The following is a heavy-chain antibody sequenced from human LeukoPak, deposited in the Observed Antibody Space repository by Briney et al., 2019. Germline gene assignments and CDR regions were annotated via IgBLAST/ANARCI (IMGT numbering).Heavy chain of an antibody. CDR3: AYVGATGSGAFDI. V-gene: IGHV3-66*01. J-gene: IGHJ3*02. D-gene: IGHD1-26*01. CDR1: GFTVSSNY. Sequence: GGSLRLSCAASGFTVSSNYMSWVRQAPGKGLEWVSVIYSGGSTYYADSVKGRFTISRDNSKNTLYLQMNSLRAEDTAVYYCAYVGATGSGAFDIWGQGTMVTVSS. CDR2: IYSGGST.